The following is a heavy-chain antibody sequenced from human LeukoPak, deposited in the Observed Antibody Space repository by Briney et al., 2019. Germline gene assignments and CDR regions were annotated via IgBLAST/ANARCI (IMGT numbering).Heavy chain of an antibody. V-gene: IGHV3-33*01. J-gene: IGHJ4*02. CDR3: ARESYFDY. Sequence: GGSLRLSCVASGFTVSSNYMSWVRQAPGKGLEWVAVIWYDGSNKYYADSVKGRFTISRDNSKNTLYLQMNSLRAEDTAVYYCARESYFDYWGQGTLVTVSS. CDR2: IWYDGSNK. CDR1: GFTVSSNY.